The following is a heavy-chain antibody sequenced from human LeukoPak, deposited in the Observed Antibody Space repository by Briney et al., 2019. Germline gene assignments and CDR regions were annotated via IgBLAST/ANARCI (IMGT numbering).Heavy chain of an antibody. CDR3: ARGSPRDYDSSGYYYGLDP. Sequence: SETLPLTCAVYGGSFSGYYWSWVRQAPGKGLEWIGEINHSGITNNSPSLKTRVTISRDTSKNQFSLTLTSVTAADTAVYYCARGSPRDYDSSGYYYGLDPWGQGTLVTVSS. J-gene: IGHJ5*02. V-gene: IGHV4-34*01. CDR1: GGSFSGYY. CDR2: INHSGIT. D-gene: IGHD3-22*01.